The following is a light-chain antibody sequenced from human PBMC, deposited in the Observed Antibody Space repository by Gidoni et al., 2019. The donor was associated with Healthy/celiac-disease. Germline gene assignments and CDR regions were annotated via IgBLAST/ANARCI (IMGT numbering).Light chain of an antibody. Sequence: SSELTQDPAVSVALGQTVRITCQGYSLRSYYASWYQQKPGQAPVLVIYGKNNRPSGIPGRFSGSSSGNTASLTITGAQAEDEADYYCNSRDSSGNHVVFGGGTKLTVL. J-gene: IGLJ2*01. CDR2: GKN. V-gene: IGLV3-19*01. CDR1: SLRSYY. CDR3: NSRDSSGNHVV.